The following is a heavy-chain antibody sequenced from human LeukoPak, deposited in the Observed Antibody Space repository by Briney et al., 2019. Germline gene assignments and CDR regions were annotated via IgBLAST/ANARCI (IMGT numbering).Heavy chain of an antibody. Sequence: GGSLRLSCAASGFTFSSYAMSWVRQAPGKGLEWVSGFSGSGGSTYYADSVKGRFAISRDNSKNTLYLQMNSLRAEDTALYHCARDRYKTSPGYWGQGTLVTVSS. CDR2: FSGSGGST. D-gene: IGHD1-14*01. CDR3: ARDRYKTSPGY. J-gene: IGHJ4*02. CDR1: GFTFSSYA. V-gene: IGHV3-23*01.